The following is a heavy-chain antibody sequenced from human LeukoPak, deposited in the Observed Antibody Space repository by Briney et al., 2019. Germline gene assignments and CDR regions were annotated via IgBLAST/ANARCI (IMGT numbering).Heavy chain of an antibody. Sequence: PSETLSLTCTVSGGSISSYYWSWIRQPPGKGLEWIGYIYYSGSTNYNPSLKSRVTISLDTSKNQFSLELSSVTAADTAVYYCARLSTVSFTFDDWGQGTLVTVSS. CDR3: ARLSTVSFTFDD. J-gene: IGHJ4*02. CDR2: IYYSGST. V-gene: IGHV4-59*08. D-gene: IGHD4-17*01. CDR1: GGSISSYY.